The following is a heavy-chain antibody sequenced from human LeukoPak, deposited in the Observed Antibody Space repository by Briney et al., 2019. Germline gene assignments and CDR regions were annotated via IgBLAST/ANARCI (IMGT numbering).Heavy chain of an antibody. CDR3: AYSSSPKYNWFDP. Sequence: SQTLSLICAISGDSVSSNSAAWNWIRQSPSRGLEWLGRTYYRSKWYNDYAVSVKSRITINPDTSKNRFSLQLNSVTPEDTAVYYCAYSSSPKYNWFDPWGQGTLVTVSS. J-gene: IGHJ5*02. CDR2: TYYRSKWYN. D-gene: IGHD6-6*01. V-gene: IGHV6-1*01. CDR1: GDSVSSNSAA.